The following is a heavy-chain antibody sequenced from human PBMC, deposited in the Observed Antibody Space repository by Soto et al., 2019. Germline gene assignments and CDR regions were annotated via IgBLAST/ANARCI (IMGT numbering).Heavy chain of an antibody. CDR3: AKDARPFIAAAGSFDY. V-gene: IGHV3-9*01. Sequence: GGSLRLSCAASGFTFDDYAMHWVRQAPGKGLEWVSGISWNSGSIGYADSVKGRFTISRDNAKNSLYLQMNSLRAEDTALYYCAKDARPFIAAAGSFDYWGQGTLVTVSS. J-gene: IGHJ4*02. D-gene: IGHD6-13*01. CDR2: ISWNSGSI. CDR1: GFTFDDYA.